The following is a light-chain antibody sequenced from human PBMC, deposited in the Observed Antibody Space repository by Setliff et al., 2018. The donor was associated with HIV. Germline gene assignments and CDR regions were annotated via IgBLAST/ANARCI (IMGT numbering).Light chain of an antibody. V-gene: IGKV1-13*02. CDR1: QGISSA. CDR3: QQFKA. J-gene: IGKJ4*01. Sequence: AIQLTQSPSSLSASVGDRVTFTCRASQGISSALAWYQQKPGKAPRLLIYDASSLESGVSSRFSGSGSGTDFTLTISSLQPEDFATYYCQQFKAFGGGTKVDIK. CDR2: DAS.